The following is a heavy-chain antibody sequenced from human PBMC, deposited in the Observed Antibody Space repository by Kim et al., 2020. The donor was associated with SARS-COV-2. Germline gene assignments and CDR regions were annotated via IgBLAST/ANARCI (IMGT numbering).Heavy chain of an antibody. Sequence: GGSLRLSCAASGFTFSSYSMNWVRQAPGKGLEWVSYISSSSSTIYYADSVKGRFTISRDNAKNSLYLQMNSLRAEDTAVYYCARGLLGLRPYYYYYGMDVWGQGTTVTVSS. V-gene: IGHV3-48*04. CDR2: ISSSSSTI. J-gene: IGHJ6*02. CDR3: ARGLLGLRPYYYYYGMDV. D-gene: IGHD4-17*01. CDR1: GFTFSSYS.